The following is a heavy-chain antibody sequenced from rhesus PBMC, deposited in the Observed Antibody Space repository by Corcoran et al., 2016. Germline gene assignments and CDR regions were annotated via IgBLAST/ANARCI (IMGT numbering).Heavy chain of an antibody. CDR2: IHGSAGIP. CDR1: GGSISTSNW. Sequence: QVQLQESGPAVAKPSETLSLTCAVSGGSISTSNWWSWLRQSPGKGLEWIGGIHGSAGIPAYNPSLKSRVTISKDTSKNQFSLKLSSVTAADTALYYCGSGPLSQLDYWGQGVLVTVSS. D-gene: IGHD6-13*01. J-gene: IGHJ4*01. V-gene: IGHV4-93*01. CDR3: GSGPLSQLDY.